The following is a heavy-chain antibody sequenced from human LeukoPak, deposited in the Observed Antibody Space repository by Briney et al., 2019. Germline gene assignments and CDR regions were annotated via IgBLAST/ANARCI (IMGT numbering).Heavy chain of an antibody. J-gene: IGHJ4*02. Sequence: ASVTVSCKASGYTFTSYYMHWVRPAPGQGLEWMGIINPSGGSTSYAQKFQGRVTMTRDMSTSTVYMELSSLRSEDTAVYYCAREKLGSSGWGAPFDYWGQGTLVTVSS. CDR1: GYTFTSYY. CDR2: INPSGGST. V-gene: IGHV1-46*01. CDR3: AREKLGSSGWGAPFDY. D-gene: IGHD6-19*01.